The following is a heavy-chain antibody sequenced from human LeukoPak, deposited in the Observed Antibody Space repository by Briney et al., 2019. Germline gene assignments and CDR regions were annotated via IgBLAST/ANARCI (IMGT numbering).Heavy chain of an antibody. CDR3: ASNSGSYLS. Sequence: PGGSLRLSCAASGFTFSSYWMSWVRQAPGKGLEWVANIKQDGSEKYYVDSVKGRFTISRDNAKNSVYLQMSSLRAEDTAVYYCASNSGSYLSWGQGTLVTVSS. V-gene: IGHV3-7*05. D-gene: IGHD1-26*01. CDR2: IKQDGSEK. CDR1: GFTFSSYW. J-gene: IGHJ5*02.